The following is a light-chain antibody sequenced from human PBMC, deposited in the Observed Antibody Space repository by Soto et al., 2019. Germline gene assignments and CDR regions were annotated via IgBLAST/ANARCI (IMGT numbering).Light chain of an antibody. CDR1: SSDVGGYKY. V-gene: IGLV2-14*01. J-gene: IGLJ2*01. CDR3: SLYTSSSTVV. Sequence: QSALTQPASVSGSPGQSITISCTGTSSDVGGYKYVSWYQQHPGKAPKLMIYEVSNRPSGVSNRFYGSKSGNTASLTISGLQAEDEADYYCSLYTSSSTVVFGGGTKLTVL. CDR2: EVS.